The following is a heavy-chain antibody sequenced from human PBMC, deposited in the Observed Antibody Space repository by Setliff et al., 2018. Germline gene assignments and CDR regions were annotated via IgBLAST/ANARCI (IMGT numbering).Heavy chain of an antibody. CDR3: AKSMTTVTTGGNEAFCI. CDR1: GGTFSSSA. D-gene: IGHD4-17*01. V-gene: IGHV1-69*13. CDR2: IIPFFGTA. J-gene: IGHJ3*02. Sequence: SVKVSCKASGGTFSSSAISWVRQAPGQGLEWVGRIIPFFGTANSAQKFQGRVTITAGESATTAYMELSSLRAEDTAVYYCAKSMTTVTTGGNEAFCIWGQGTMGTVSS.